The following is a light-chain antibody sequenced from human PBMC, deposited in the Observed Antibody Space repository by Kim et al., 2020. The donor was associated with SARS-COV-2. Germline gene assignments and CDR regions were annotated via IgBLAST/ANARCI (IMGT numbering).Light chain of an antibody. CDR3: QQYYNWPPYT. Sequence: EIVMTQSPATLSVSPGERATLSCRASQSVSGSLAWYQQKPGQAPRLLMYGASTRATGIPARFSGSGSGTEFTLTISSQQSEDFAVYYCQQYYNWPPYTFGQGTKLEI. CDR2: GAS. J-gene: IGKJ2*01. V-gene: IGKV3-15*01. CDR1: QSVSGS.